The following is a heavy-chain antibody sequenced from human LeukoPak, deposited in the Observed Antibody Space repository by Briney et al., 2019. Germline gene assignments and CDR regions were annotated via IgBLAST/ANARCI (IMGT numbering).Heavy chain of an antibody. CDR1: GFSFDDYS. CDR3: ARGMFRKIYYHGMDV. CDR2: ITWDGET. D-gene: IGHD3-10*02. V-gene: IGHV3-43*01. J-gene: IGHJ6*02. Sequence: GGSLRLSCAASGFSFDDYSMHWVRQGPGKGLEWASLITWDGETYYADSVKGRVTIFRDKSKDSLYLQMNSLRTEDAALYYCARGMFRKIYYHGMDVWGQGTTVTVS.